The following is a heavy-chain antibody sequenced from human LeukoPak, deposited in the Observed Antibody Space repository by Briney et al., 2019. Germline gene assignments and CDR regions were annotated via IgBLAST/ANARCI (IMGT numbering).Heavy chain of an antibody. Sequence: GRSLRLSCAASGFTFSSYSIHWVRQAPGKGLEWVSSISTGSSYIYYADSVKGRFTISRDNAKNSLHLQMHSLRAEDTAVYYCAKAGYSASWHDYWGQGTLVTVSS. J-gene: IGHJ4*02. CDR1: GFTFSSYS. CDR3: AKAGYSASWHDY. CDR2: ISTGSSYI. D-gene: IGHD6-13*01. V-gene: IGHV3-21*01.